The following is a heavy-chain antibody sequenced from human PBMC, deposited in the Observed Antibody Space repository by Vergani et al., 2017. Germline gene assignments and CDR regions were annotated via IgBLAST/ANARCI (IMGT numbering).Heavy chain of an antibody. D-gene: IGHD3-16*02. CDR3: AREGFYDYVWGSYRLRGGYYVDY. Sequence: QVQLVQSGAEVKKPGASVKVSCKASGYNFTSYAMHWVRQAPGQRLEWMGWINAGNGNTKYSQKFQGRVTITRDTSASTAYMELSSLRSEDTAVYYCAREGFYDYVWGSYRLRGGYYVDYWGQGTLVTVSS. CDR2: INAGNGNT. J-gene: IGHJ4*02. CDR1: GYNFTSYA. V-gene: IGHV1-3*01.